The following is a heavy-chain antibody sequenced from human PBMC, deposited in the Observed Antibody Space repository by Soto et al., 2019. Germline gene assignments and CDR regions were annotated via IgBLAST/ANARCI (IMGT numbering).Heavy chain of an antibody. Sequence: ASVKVSCKASGGTFSSYAISWVRQAPGQGLEWMGGIIPIFGTANYAQKFQGRVTITADESTSTAYMELSSLRSEDTAVYYCARDGGGGPNWNLYYYYGMDVWGQGTTVTVSS. CDR2: IIPIFGTA. CDR1: GGTFSSYA. D-gene: IGHD1-7*01. V-gene: IGHV1-69*13. J-gene: IGHJ6*02. CDR3: ARDGGGGPNWNLYYYYGMDV.